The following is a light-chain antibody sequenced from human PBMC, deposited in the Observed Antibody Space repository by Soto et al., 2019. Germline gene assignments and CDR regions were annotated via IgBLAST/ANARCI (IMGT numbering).Light chain of an antibody. CDR2: ATS. CDR3: QQSNTWPPWT. V-gene: IGKV3-15*01. J-gene: IGKJ1*01. Sequence: EIVMTQSPDTLSVSPGERATLSCRASQSVSSNLAWYQQKPGQAPRLLIYATSTRATGIPARFSGSGSGTESTLTISSLQSEDFAVYYCQQSNTWPPWTFGQGTKVDIK. CDR1: QSVSSN.